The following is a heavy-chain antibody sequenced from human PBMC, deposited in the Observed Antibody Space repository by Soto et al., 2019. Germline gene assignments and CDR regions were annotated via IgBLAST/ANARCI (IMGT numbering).Heavy chain of an antibody. CDR3: ARVRRITIFGVVTEFDY. J-gene: IGHJ4*02. CDR1: GGTFSSYA. CDR2: IIPIFGTA. Sequence: QVQLVQSGAEVKKPGSSVKVSCKASGGTFSSYAISWVRQAPGHGLEWMGGIIPIFGTANYAQKFQGRVTITADESTSTAYMELSSLRSEDTAVYYCARVRRITIFGVVTEFDYWGQGTLVTVSS. V-gene: IGHV1-69*01. D-gene: IGHD3-3*01.